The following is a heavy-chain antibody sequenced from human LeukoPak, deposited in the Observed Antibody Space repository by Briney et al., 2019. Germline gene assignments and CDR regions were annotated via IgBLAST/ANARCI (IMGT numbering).Heavy chain of an antibody. Sequence: PSETLSLTCTVSGGSISSSSYYWGWIRQPPGKGLEWIGSIYYSGSTYYNPSLKSRVTISVDTSKNQFSLKLSSVTAADTAVYYCARETYGDYFYSDPWYFDLWGRGTLVTVSS. V-gene: IGHV4-39*01. CDR1: GGSISSSSYY. J-gene: IGHJ2*01. CDR3: ARETYGDYFYSDPWYFDL. CDR2: IYYSGST. D-gene: IGHD4-17*01.